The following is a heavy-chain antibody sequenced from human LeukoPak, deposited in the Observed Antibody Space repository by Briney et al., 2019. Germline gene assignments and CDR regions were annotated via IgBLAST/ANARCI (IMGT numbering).Heavy chain of an antibody. CDR3: ARDWDRQVISIVGATTPAYAFDI. CDR2: INPNSGGT. Sequence: GASVTVSCKASGYTFTGYYMHWVRQAPGQGLEWMGWINPNSGGTNYAQKFQGRVTMTRDTSISTAYMELSRLRSDDTAVYYCARDWDRQVISIVGATTPAYAFDIWGQGTMVTVSS. CDR1: GYTFTGYY. V-gene: IGHV1-2*02. J-gene: IGHJ3*02. D-gene: IGHD1-26*01.